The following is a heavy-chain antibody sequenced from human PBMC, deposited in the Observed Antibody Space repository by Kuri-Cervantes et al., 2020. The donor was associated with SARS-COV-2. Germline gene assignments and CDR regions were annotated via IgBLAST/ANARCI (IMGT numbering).Heavy chain of an antibody. CDR1: GFTVSSNY. Sequence: RGSLRLSCAASGFTVSSNYMSWVRQAPGKGLEWVSVIYSGGSTYYADSVKGRFTISRDNSKNTLYLQMNSLRAEDTAVYYCAREPHFGDLDFWGQGTLVTVSS. CDR3: AREPHFGDLDF. J-gene: IGHJ4*02. CDR2: IYSGGST. V-gene: IGHV3-53*01. D-gene: IGHD3-10*01.